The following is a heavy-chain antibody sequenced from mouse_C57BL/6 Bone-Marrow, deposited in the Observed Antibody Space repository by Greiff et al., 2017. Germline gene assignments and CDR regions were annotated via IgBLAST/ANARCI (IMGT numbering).Heavy chain of an antibody. Sequence: EVKLVESEGGLVQPGSSMKLSCTASGFTFSDYYMAWVRQVPEKGLEWVANIKYDGSSTYYLDSLKSRFIISRDNAKNILYLQMSSLKSEDTATYYCARDRGYDSFDYWGQGTTLTVSS. V-gene: IGHV5-16*01. J-gene: IGHJ2*01. CDR3: ARDRGYDSFDY. CDR2: IKYDGSST. D-gene: IGHD2-2*01. CDR1: GFTFSDYY.